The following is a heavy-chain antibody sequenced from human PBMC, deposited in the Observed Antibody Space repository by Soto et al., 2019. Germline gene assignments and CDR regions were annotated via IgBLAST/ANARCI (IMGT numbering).Heavy chain of an antibody. CDR1: GGSISSSNYY. CDR3: ARHHVRTVWPVRTVEYNFDT. J-gene: IGHJ4*02. V-gene: IGHV4-39*01. Sequence: QLQLQESGLGLLKPSETLSLTCTVSGGSISSSNYYWAWIRQPPGKGLEWIGSIYYSGNTYYNPSLKRRVTLSVDTSKNKSSLKLNSVTAADTAVYYCARHHVRTVWPVRTVEYNFDTWGQGTLVAVSS. CDR2: IYYSGNT. D-gene: IGHD2-8*02.